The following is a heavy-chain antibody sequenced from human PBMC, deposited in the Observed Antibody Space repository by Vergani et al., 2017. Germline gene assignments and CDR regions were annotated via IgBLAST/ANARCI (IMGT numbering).Heavy chain of an antibody. J-gene: IGHJ5*01. CDR2: IWYDGSNK. Sequence: QVQLVESEGGVVQPGRSLTLSCVASGFTFSSHGMHWVRQAPGKGLEWVAVIWYDGSNKYYGDSVKGRFTISRDNSKNTLYLQMNSPRFEDTAVYYCARWGNEKRLDSWGQGTLVTFSS. V-gene: IGHV3-33*01. D-gene: IGHD1-1*01. CDR1: GFTFSSHG. CDR3: ARWGNEKRLDS.